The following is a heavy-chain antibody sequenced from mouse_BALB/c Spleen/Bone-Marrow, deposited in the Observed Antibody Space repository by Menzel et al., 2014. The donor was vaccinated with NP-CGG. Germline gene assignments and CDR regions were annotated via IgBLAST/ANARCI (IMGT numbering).Heavy chain of an antibody. J-gene: IGHJ2*01. Sequence: QVQLQQSGPSLVQPSQSLSITCTVSGFSLTSYGVHWVRQSPGKGLEWLGVIWRGGSTDYNAAFMSRLSITKDNSKSQVVLKMNSLQADDTAIYYCAKRGNYGYFDYWGQGTTLTVSS. V-gene: IGHV2-5-1*01. D-gene: IGHD2-1*01. CDR1: GFSLTSYG. CDR3: AKRGNYGYFDY. CDR2: IWRGGST.